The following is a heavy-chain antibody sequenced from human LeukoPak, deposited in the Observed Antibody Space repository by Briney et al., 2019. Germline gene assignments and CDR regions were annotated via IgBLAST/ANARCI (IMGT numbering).Heavy chain of an antibody. CDR1: GFTFSSYS. CDR2: ISSSSSTI. D-gene: IGHD3-3*01. Sequence: GGSLRLSCAASGFTFSSYSMNGVRQAPGKGLEGVSYISSSSSTIYYADSVKGRFTISRDNAKNSLYLQMNSLRAEDTAVYYCARDLVGWSGYYYYYMDVWGKGTTVTVSS. CDR3: ARDLVGWSGYYYYYMDV. V-gene: IGHV3-48*01. J-gene: IGHJ6*03.